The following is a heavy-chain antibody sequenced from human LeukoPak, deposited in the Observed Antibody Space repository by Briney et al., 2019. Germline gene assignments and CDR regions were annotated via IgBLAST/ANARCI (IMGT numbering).Heavy chain of an antibody. J-gene: IGHJ4*02. V-gene: IGHV4-4*09. Sequence: SETLSLTCTVSGGSISSYYWSWIRQPPGKGLEWIEYIYTSGSTNYNPSLKSRVTISVDTSKNQFSLKLSSVTAADTAVYYCARHGRDGYNYFDYWGQGTLVTVSS. CDR2: IYTSGST. D-gene: IGHD5-24*01. CDR3: ARHGRDGYNYFDY. CDR1: GGSISSYY.